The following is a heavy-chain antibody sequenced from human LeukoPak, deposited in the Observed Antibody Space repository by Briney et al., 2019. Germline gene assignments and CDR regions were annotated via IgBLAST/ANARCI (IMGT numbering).Heavy chain of an antibody. CDR1: GGSISSYY. Sequence: SETLSHTCTVSGGSISSYYWSWIRQPPGKGLEWIGYIYYSGSTNYNPSLKSRVTISVDMSKNQFSLKLSSVTAADTAVYYCARDDPSIVGATENAFDIWGQGTMVTVSS. V-gene: IGHV4-59*01. CDR3: ARDDPSIVGATENAFDI. CDR2: IYYSGST. D-gene: IGHD1-26*01. J-gene: IGHJ3*02.